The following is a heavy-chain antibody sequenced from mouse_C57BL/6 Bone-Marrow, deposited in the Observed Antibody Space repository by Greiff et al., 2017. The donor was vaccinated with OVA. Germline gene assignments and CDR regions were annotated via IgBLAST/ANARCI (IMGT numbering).Heavy chain of an antibody. Sequence: QVQLQQSGAELVRPGTSVKVSCKASGYAFTNYLIEWVKQRPGQGLEWIGVINPGSGGTKYNEKFKGKATLTADKSSSTAYMQLSRLTSEDSSVYFVACSYGNCTHAYWGQGTLVTVSA. V-gene: IGHV1-54*01. J-gene: IGHJ3*01. CDR2: INPGSGGT. CDR3: ACSYGNCTHAY. D-gene: IGHD2-1*01. CDR1: GYAFTNYL.